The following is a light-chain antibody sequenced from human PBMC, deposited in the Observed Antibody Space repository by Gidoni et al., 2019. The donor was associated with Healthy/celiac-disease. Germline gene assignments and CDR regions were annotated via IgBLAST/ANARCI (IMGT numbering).Light chain of an antibody. J-gene: IGLJ1*01. CDR2: EVS. Sequence: QSALTQPASVSGSPGQSITISCTGTSSDVGGHNYVSWYQQHPGKAPKLMIYEVSNRPSGVSNRFSGSKSGNTASLTISGFQAEDEADYYCSSYTSSSTYVFGTGTKVTVL. V-gene: IGLV2-14*01. CDR3: SSYTSSSTYV. CDR1: SSDVGGHNY.